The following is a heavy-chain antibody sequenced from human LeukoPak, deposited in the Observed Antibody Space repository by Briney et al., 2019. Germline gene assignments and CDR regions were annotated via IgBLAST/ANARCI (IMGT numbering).Heavy chain of an antibody. CDR3: VRGSGFP. CDR1: GITFSNYW. CDR2: INSDGSTI. Sequence: GGSLRLSCAASGITFSNYWLHWVRQAPGKGLVWVSHINSDGSTINYADSVKGRFTISRDNARNTLYLQMNSLRVEDTAVYYCVRGSGFPWGQGTLVTVS. J-gene: IGHJ5*02. V-gene: IGHV3-74*01.